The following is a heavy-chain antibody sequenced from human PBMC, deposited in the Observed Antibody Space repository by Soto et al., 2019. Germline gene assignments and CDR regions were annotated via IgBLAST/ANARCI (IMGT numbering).Heavy chain of an antibody. CDR1: GASIRTADLY. CDR3: ASGRNYFDY. D-gene: IGHD1-26*01. Sequence: QVHLQESGPGLVKPSQTLSLTCTVSGASIRTADLYWPWIRQPPGKGLEWIGFVHSVVTTSYSPSLMSRITMSVDMSKNQFSLSLRSVTVADTAVYYCASGRNYFDYWGRGTLVTVSS. J-gene: IGHJ4*02. CDR2: VHSVVTT. V-gene: IGHV4-30-4*01.